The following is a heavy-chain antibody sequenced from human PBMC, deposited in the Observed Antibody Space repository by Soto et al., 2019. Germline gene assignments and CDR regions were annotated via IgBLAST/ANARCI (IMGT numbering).Heavy chain of an antibody. CDR2: ISSSSSYI. Sequence: GGSLRLSCAASGFTFSSYSMNWVRQAPGKGLEWVSSISSSSSYIYYADSVKGRFTISRDNAKNSLYLQMNSLRAEDTAVYYCARARGYCTNGVCQFDYWGQGTLVTVSS. CDR1: GFTFSSYS. CDR3: ARARGYCTNGVCQFDY. J-gene: IGHJ4*02. V-gene: IGHV3-21*01. D-gene: IGHD2-8*01.